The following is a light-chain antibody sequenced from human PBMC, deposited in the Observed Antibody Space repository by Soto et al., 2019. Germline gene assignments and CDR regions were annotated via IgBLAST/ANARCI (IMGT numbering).Light chain of an antibody. J-gene: IGKJ1*01. CDR2: GAS. CDR1: QSVSNNY. V-gene: IGKV3-20*01. Sequence: EIVLTQSPGTLSLYQGERATLSCRASQSVSNNYLAWYQQKPGQAPRLLIYGASNRATGIPDRFSGSGSGTDFTLTISRLEPEDFAVYYCQQYGSSGTFGQGTKVDNK. CDR3: QQYGSSGT.